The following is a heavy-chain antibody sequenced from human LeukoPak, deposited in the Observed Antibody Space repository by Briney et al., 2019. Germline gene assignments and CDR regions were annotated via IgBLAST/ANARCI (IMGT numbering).Heavy chain of an antibody. J-gene: IGHJ4*02. CDR1: GFTFRLYE. CDR3: VRGYTYNSDYFDY. Sequence: GGSLRLSCAASGFTFRLYEMNWVRQAPGKGLEWVSYISTTGSTIYYADSVKGRFTISRDNAKNSLDVQMNSLRAEDTAVYYCVRGYTYNSDYFDYWGQGALVTVSS. V-gene: IGHV3-48*03. CDR2: ISTTGSTI. D-gene: IGHD5-18*01.